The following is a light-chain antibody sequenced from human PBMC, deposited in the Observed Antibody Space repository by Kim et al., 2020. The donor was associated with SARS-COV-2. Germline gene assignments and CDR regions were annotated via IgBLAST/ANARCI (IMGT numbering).Light chain of an antibody. J-gene: IGKJ2*01. CDR2: GTS. CDR1: QSVTSSY. V-gene: IGKV3-20*01. Sequence: EIVLTQSPGTLSLSPGERATLSCRAGQSVTSSYLAWYQQKPGQAPRLLIYGTSNRATGIPDTFSGSGSGTDFTLTISRLEPEDFAVYYCQHYGSSQYTFGQGTKLEI. CDR3: QHYGSSQYT.